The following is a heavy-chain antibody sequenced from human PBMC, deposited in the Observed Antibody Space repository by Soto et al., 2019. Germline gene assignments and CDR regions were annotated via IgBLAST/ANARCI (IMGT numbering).Heavy chain of an antibody. CDR2: IYATGNT. D-gene: IGHD1-1*01. J-gene: IGHJ5*02. Sequence: SETLSLTCTVSGASISGFYWSWIRKSAGKGLEWIGRIYATGNTDYNPSLKSRVMMSVDTSKKQFSLKLRSVTAADTAVYYCVRDGKKTFRDWFEPWGQGISVRVSS. V-gene: IGHV4-4*07. CDR3: VRDGKKTFRDWFEP. CDR1: GASISGFY.